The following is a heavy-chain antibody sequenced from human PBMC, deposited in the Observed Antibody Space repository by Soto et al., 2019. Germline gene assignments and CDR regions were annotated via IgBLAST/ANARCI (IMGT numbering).Heavy chain of an antibody. D-gene: IGHD5-12*01. CDR1: GGTFSSYA. Sequence: AASVKVSCKASGGTFSSYAISWVRQAPGQGLEWMGGIIPIFGTANYAQKFQGRVTITADESTSTAYMELSSLRSEDTAVYYCARVGVSGYDYPDYYYYYGMDVWGQGTTVTVSS. CDR3: ARVGVSGYDYPDYYYYYGMDV. J-gene: IGHJ6*02. V-gene: IGHV1-69*13. CDR2: IIPIFGTA.